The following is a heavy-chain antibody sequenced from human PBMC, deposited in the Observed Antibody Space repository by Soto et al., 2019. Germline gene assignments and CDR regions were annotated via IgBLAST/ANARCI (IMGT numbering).Heavy chain of an antibody. CDR2: IIPIFGTA. CDR3: ARAELSDYSNYGYGMDV. V-gene: IGHV1-69*01. CDR1: GGTFSSYA. D-gene: IGHD4-4*01. J-gene: IGHJ6*02. Sequence: QVQLVQSGAEVKKPGSSVKVSCKASGGTFSSYAISWVRQAPGQGLEWMGGIIPIFGTANYAQKLQGRVTITADESTSTAYMELSSLRSEDTAVYYCARAELSDYSNYGYGMDVWGQGTTVTVSS.